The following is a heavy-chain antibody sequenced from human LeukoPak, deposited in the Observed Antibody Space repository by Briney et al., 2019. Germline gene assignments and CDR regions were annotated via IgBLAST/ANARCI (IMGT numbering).Heavy chain of an antibody. CDR2: MNPNSGNT. J-gene: IGHJ4*02. CDR3: ARGLSSGWYSDY. Sequence: GASVKVSCKASGYTFTSYDINWVRQATGQGLEWTGWMNPNSGNTGCAQKFQGRVTMTRNTSISTAYMELSSLRSEDTAVYYCARGLSSGWYSDYWGQGTLVTVSS. D-gene: IGHD6-19*01. V-gene: IGHV1-8*01. CDR1: GYTFTSYD.